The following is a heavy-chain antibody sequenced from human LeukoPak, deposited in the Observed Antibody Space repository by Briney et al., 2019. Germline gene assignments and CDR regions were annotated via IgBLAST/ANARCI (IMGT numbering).Heavy chain of an antibody. J-gene: IGHJ4*02. D-gene: IGHD3-22*01. CDR3: ARERSGYYSA. Sequence: SETLSLTCIVSGGSISTSAYYWGWIRQPPGEGLQWIGSIYYSGNTYYNSSLKSRVTISVDTSKNQFSLKLSSVTAADTAVYYCARERSGYYSAWGQGTLVTVSS. CDR2: IYYSGNT. V-gene: IGHV4-39*07. CDR1: GGSISTSAYY.